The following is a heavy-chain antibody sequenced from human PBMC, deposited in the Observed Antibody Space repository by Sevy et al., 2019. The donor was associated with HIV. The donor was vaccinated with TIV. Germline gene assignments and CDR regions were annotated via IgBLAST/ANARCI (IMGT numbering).Heavy chain of an antibody. CDR2: ISGSGVST. CDR1: RFTLRSYA. D-gene: IGHD3-22*01. V-gene: IGHV3-23*01. J-gene: IGHJ4*02. Sequence: GALRLSFAASRFTLRSYAMSWVRQAPGKGLEGVSAISGSGVSTYYEDSVKGRFTISRDNSKNTLYLQMNSLRAEDTAVYYCAKDVRYDSSGYFDYWGQGILVTVSS. CDR3: AKDVRYDSSGYFDY.